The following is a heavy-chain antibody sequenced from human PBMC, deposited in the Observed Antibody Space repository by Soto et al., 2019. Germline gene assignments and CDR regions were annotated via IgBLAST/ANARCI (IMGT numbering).Heavy chain of an antibody. CDR2: TYYSGST. J-gene: IGHJ4*02. CDR1: GGSISSYY. V-gene: IGHV4-59*08. Sequence: SETLSLTCTVSGGSISSYYWSWIRQPPGKGLEWIGYTYYSGSTNYNPSLKSRVTISVDTSKNQFSLKLSSVTAADTAVYYCASAYSSSPSLWFDYWGQGTLVTVSS. D-gene: IGHD6-13*01. CDR3: ASAYSSSPSLWFDY.